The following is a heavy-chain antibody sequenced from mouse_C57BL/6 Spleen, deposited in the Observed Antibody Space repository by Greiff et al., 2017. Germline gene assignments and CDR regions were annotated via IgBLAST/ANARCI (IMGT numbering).Heavy chain of an antibody. D-gene: IGHD2-1*01. CDR1: GYTFTSYW. CDR2: IDPSDSYT. Sequence: QVQLQQPGAELLMPGASVKLSCKPSGYTFTSYWMHWVTQRPGQGLEWIGEIDPSDSYTNYNQKFKGNSTLTVDNSSSTAYMQLSSLTSEDSAVYYCARTSYGNYGFAYWGQGTLVTVSA. CDR3: ARTSYGNYGFAY. V-gene: IGHV1-69*01. J-gene: IGHJ3*01.